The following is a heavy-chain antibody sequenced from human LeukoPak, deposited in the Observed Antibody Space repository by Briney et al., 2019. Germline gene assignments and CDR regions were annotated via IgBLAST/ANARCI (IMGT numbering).Heavy chain of an antibody. CDR3: ARWGLVVPAAIGDY. CDR2: ISAYNGNT. V-gene: IGHV1-18*01. J-gene: IGHJ4*02. D-gene: IGHD2-2*02. CDR1: GYTFTSYG. Sequence: ASVKVSCKASGYTFTSYGISWGRQAPGQGREWVGWISAYNGNTNYAQKLQGRVTMTTDTSTSTAYMELRSLRSDDTAVYYCARWGLVVPAAIGDYWGQGTLVTVSS.